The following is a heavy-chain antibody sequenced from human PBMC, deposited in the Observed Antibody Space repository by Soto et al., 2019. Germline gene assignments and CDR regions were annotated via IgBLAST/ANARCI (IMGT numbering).Heavy chain of an antibody. V-gene: IGHV3-20*04. CDR3: AREPAPPYSSGWYRPGDY. CDR2: INWNGGST. CDR1: EFTIDDYG. Sequence: TGGSMSLSCAASEFTIDDYGMSWVRQAPGKGLEWVSGINWNGGSTGYADSVKGRFTISRDNAKNSLYLQMNSLRAEDTALYYCAREPAPPYSSGWYRPGDYWGQGTLVTVSS. D-gene: IGHD6-19*01. J-gene: IGHJ4*02.